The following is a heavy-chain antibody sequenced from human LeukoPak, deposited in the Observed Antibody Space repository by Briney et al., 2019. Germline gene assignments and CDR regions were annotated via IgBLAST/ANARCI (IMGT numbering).Heavy chain of an antibody. CDR1: GYSISSGHY. Sequence: KPSETLSLTCTVSGYSISSGHYWGWIRQPPGKGLEWIGSVYHSGSTYYNPSLSSRVTISVDTSKNQFSLKLSSVTAADTAVYYCARVPYSGTYYVDSWGQGTLVTVSS. CDR3: ARVPYSGTYYVDS. D-gene: IGHD1-26*01. J-gene: IGHJ4*02. CDR2: VYHSGST. V-gene: IGHV4-38-2*02.